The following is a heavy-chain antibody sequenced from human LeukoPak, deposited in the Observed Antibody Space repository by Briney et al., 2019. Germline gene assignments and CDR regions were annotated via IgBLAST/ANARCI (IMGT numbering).Heavy chain of an antibody. CDR1: GYTFTSYY. V-gene: IGHV1-24*01. Sequence: ASVKVSCKASGYTFTSYYMHWVRQAPGKGLEWMGGFDPEDGETIYAQKFQGRVTMTEDTSTDTAYMELSSLRSEDTAVYYCATDLSDSSGYYYFPSFDYWGQGTLVTVSS. D-gene: IGHD3-22*01. CDR2: FDPEDGET. J-gene: IGHJ4*02. CDR3: ATDLSDSSGYYYFPSFDY.